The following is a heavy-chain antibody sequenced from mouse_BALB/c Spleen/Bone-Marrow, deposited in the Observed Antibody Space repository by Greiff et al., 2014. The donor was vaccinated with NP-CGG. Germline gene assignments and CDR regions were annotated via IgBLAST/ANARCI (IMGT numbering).Heavy chain of an antibody. CDR2: ITYSGIT. J-gene: IGHJ1*01. Sequence: LQQSGPGLVKPSQSLSLTCTVTGYSITSDYAWNWIRQFPGNKLEWMGYITYSGITSYNPSLKSRISITRDTSKNQFFLQLNSVTTEDTATYYCARSADWYFDVWGAGTTVTVSS. V-gene: IGHV3-2*02. CDR3: ARSADWYFDV. CDR1: GYSITSDYA.